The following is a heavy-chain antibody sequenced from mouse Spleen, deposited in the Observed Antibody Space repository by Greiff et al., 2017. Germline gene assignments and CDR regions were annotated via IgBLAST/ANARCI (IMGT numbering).Heavy chain of an antibody. CDR2: INYDGSST. V-gene: IGHV5-16*01. CDR1: GFTFSDYY. D-gene: IGHD2-5*01. J-gene: IGHJ2*01. Sequence: EVKLVESEGGLVQPGSSMKLSCTASGFTFSDYYMAWVRQVPEKGLEWVANINYDGSSTYYLDSLKSRFIISRDNAKNILYLQMSSLKSEDTATYYCARAPYSNLCDYWGQGTTLTVSS. CDR3: ARAPYSNLCDY.